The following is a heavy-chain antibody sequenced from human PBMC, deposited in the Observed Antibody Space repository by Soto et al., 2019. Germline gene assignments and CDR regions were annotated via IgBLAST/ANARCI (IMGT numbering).Heavy chain of an antibody. V-gene: IGHV5-51*01. J-gene: IGHJ1*01. CDR1: GYSFTSYW. CDR2: IYPGDSDT. Sequence: GESLKISCKGSGYSFTSYWIGWVRQMPGKGLEWMGIIYPGDSDTRYSPSFQGKVTISADKSISTAYLQWSSLKASDTAMYYCAISNIVATSYAEYFQHWGQGTLVTVSS. CDR3: AISNIVATSYAEYFQH. D-gene: IGHD5-12*01.